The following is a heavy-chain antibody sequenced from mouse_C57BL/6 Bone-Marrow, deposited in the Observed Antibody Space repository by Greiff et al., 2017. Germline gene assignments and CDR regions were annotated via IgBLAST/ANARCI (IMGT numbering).Heavy chain of an antibody. Sequence: VQLKESGAELVRPGASVKLSCTASGFNIKDYYMHWVKQRPEQGLEWIGRLDPEDGDTEYAPKFQGKATMTADTSSNTAYLQLSSLIYEDNAVYYCTIDGYWTWFDYWGQGTLVTVS. CDR1: GFNIKDYY. D-gene: IGHD2-3*01. J-gene: IGHJ3*01. CDR2: LDPEDGDT. V-gene: IGHV14-1*01. CDR3: TIDGYWTWFDY.